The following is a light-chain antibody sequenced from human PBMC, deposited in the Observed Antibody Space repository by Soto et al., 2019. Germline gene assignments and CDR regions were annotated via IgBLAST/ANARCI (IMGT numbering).Light chain of an antibody. J-gene: IGLJ3*02. CDR2: DDS. CDR3: QVWDSSRGV. CDR1: NIGSKS. Sequence: SYELTQPPSVSVATGQTARIPCGGNNIGSKSAHWYQQKPGQAPVLVVYDDSDRPSGIPERFSGSNSGNTATLTISRVGAGDEADYYCQVWDSSRGVFGGGTKLTVL. V-gene: IGLV3-21*02.